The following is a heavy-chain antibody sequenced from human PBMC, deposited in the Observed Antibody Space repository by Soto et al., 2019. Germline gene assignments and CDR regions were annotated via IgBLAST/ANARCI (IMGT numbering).Heavy chain of an antibody. V-gene: IGHV3-53*01. J-gene: IGHJ6*02. D-gene: IGHD6-13*01. Sequence: GGSLRLSCAASGFTVSSNYMSWVRQAPGKGLEWVSVIYSGGSTYYADSVKGRFTISRDNSKNTLYLQMNSLRAEDTAVYYCARDRGEVAAAEYYYYGMDVWGQGTTVTVSS. CDR3: ARDRGEVAAAEYYYYGMDV. CDR2: IYSGGST. CDR1: GFTVSSNY.